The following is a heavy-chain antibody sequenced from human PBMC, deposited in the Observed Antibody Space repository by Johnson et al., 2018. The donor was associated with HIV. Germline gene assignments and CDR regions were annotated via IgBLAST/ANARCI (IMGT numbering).Heavy chain of an antibody. Sequence: QVQLVESGGGVVQPGRSLRLSCAASGFTFSSYAMHWVRQAPGKGLEWVAVISYDGSNTYYADSVRGRFTISRDNSRNTVSLQMIILRPKDTAVYYCARSRDCSGGSCPDAFDIWGQGTMVTVSS. CDR3: ARSRDCSGGSCPDAFDI. D-gene: IGHD2-15*01. CDR1: GFTFSSYA. J-gene: IGHJ3*02. CDR2: ISYDGSNT. V-gene: IGHV3-30*14.